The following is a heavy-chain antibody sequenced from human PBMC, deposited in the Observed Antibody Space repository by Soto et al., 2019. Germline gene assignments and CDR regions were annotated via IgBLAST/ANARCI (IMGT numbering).Heavy chain of an antibody. CDR2: ISYDGSNK. Sequence: QVQLVESGGGVVQPGRSLRLSCAASGFTFSSYGMHWVRQAPGKGLEWVAVISYDGSNKYYADSVKGRYTITRDNYKNTLHLQMNSLRAEDTAVYYCAKIMTKYNWNQGGDYWGQGTLVTVSS. D-gene: IGHD1-20*01. CDR1: GFTFSSYG. J-gene: IGHJ4*02. CDR3: AKIMTKYNWNQGGDY. V-gene: IGHV3-30*18.